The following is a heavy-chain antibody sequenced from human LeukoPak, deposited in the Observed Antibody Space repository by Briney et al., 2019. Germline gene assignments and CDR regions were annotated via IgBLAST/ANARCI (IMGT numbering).Heavy chain of an antibody. D-gene: IGHD3-3*01. V-gene: IGHV1-8*01. J-gene: IGHJ5*02. CDR1: GYTFTSYD. CDR3: ARGPTYYDFWSGYYSALVWFDP. Sequence: ASVKVSCKASGYTFTSYDINWVRQATGQGLEWMGWMNPNSGNTGYAQKFQGRVTMTRNTPISTAYMELSSLRSEDTAVYYCARGPTYYDFWSGYYSALVWFDPWGQGTLVTVSS. CDR2: MNPNSGNT.